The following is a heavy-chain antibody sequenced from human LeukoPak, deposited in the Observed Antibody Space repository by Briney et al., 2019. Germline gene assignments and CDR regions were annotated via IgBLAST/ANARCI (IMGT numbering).Heavy chain of an antibody. CDR3: SYSIDLYGMDV. V-gene: IGHV3-48*01. CDR2: ISSSSSTI. D-gene: IGHD1-26*01. CDR1: GFTFSSYS. J-gene: IGHJ6*02. Sequence: GGSLRLSCAASGFTFSSYSMNWVRQAPGKGLEWVSYISSSSSTIYYVDSVKGRFTISRDNAKNSLYLQMNSLRAEDTAVYYCSYSIDLYGMDVWGQGTTVTVSS.